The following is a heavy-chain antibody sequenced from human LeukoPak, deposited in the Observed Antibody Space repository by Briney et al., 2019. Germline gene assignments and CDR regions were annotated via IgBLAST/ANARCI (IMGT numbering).Heavy chain of an antibody. D-gene: IGHD3-10*01. CDR3: ARWGKVRGVNY. Sequence: GGSLRLSCAASGFTVSSYEMSWVRQAPGKGLEWVSYISSSGNTIYYADSVKGRFTISRDNAKNSLYLQMNSLRAEDTAVYYCARWGKVRGVNYWGQGTLVTVSS. J-gene: IGHJ4*02. CDR2: ISSSGNTI. V-gene: IGHV3-48*03. CDR1: GFTVSSYE.